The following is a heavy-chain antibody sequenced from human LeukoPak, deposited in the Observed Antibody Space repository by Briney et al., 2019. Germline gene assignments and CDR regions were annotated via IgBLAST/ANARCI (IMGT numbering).Heavy chain of an antibody. CDR1: GFTFSNYF. CDR3: ARGGALLSY. J-gene: IGHJ4*02. V-gene: IGHV3-7*01. CDR2: IQENGGDK. D-gene: IGHD4/OR15-4a*01. Sequence: PGGSQRLSCTTSGFTFSNYFMGWVRQTPGKGLEWVANIQENGGDKYYVDSVKGRFTISRDNAYNSLYLQMNSLRAEDTAVYYCARGGALLSYWGQGTLVTVSS.